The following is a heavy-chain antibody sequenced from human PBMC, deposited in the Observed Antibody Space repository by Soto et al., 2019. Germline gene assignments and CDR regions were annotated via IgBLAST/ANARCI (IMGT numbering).Heavy chain of an antibody. J-gene: IGHJ5*02. CDR3: VREGYSRDYYIKWFDR. V-gene: IGHV3-30*04. D-gene: IGHD3-22*01. CDR2: ISSDGRNK. CDR1: GFTFNTYA. Sequence: PGGSLRLSCTGSGFTFNTYALHWVRQAPGTGMEWEAVISSDGRNKNYAASVKGRFTISRENSKNTMSLEMDSLQPGDTAIYYCVREGYSRDYYIKWFDRWGQGTQVTVSS.